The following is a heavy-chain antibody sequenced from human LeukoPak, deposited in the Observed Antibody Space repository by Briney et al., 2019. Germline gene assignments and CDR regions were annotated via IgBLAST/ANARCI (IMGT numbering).Heavy chain of an antibody. D-gene: IGHD1-26*01. J-gene: IGHJ4*02. CDR3: ARLGARSTDY. V-gene: IGHV4-34*01. Sequence: SETLSLTXAVYGGSFSGYYWSWIRQPPGKGLEWIGEINHSGSTNYNPSLKSRVTISVDTSKNQFSLKLSSVTAADTAVYYCARLGARSTDYWGQGTLVTVSS. CDR1: GGSFSGYY. CDR2: INHSGST.